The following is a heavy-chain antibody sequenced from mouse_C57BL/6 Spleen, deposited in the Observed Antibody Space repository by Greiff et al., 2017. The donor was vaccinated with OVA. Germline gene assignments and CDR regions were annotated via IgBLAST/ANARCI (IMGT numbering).Heavy chain of an antibody. CDR2: IDPSDSYT. J-gene: IGHJ3*01. CDR1: GYTFTSYW. D-gene: IGHD2-4*01. V-gene: IGHV1-50*01. CDR3: ATYDYEGFAY. Sequence: QVQLQQPGAELVKPVASVKLSCTASGYTFTSYWMQLVQQRPGPGLAWIGEIDPSDSYTNYNQKFKGKATLTVDTSSSTAYMQLSSLTSEDSAVYYCATYDYEGFAYWGQGTLVTVSA.